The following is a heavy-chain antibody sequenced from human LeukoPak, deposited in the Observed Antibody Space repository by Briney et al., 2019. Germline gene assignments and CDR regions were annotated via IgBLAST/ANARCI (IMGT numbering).Heavy chain of an antibody. V-gene: IGHV1-2*02. Sequence: AASVKVSCKASGYAFTGYYVHWVRQAPGQGPEGMGWMNPNSGGTDYAQKLQGRVTMTRDTSISTAYLELPRLRSDDTAVYYCARDGRRRDGYNFDYYYMDVWGKGTTVTVSS. CDR1: GYAFTGYY. D-gene: IGHD5-24*01. CDR3: ARDGRRRDGYNFDYYYMDV. CDR2: MNPNSGGT. J-gene: IGHJ6*03.